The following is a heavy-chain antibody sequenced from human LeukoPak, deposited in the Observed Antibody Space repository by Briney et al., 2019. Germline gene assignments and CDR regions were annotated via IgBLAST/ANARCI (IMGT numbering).Heavy chain of an antibody. D-gene: IGHD1-26*01. CDR1: GFTFSSYA. CDR2: ISYDGSNK. CDR3: AKGDTTWELPHDY. Sequence: GGSLRLSCAASGFTFSSYAMHWVRQAPGKGLEWVAVISYDGSNKYYADSVKGRFTISRDNSKNTLYLQMNSLRAEDTAVYYCAKGDTTWELPHDYWGQGTLVTVSS. V-gene: IGHV3-30*04. J-gene: IGHJ4*02.